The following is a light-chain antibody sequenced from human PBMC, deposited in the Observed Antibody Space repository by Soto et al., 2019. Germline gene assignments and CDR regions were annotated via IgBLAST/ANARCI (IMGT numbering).Light chain of an antibody. CDR3: QQYGSSSWT. J-gene: IGKJ1*01. V-gene: IGKV3-20*01. CDR1: QSVSSD. CDR2: GAS. Sequence: MVMTHPPATLSVSPEESVTLSCRASQSVSSDLAWYQQKPGQAPRLLIYGASSRATGIPDRFSGSGSGTEFTLTISRLEPEDFAVYYCQQYGSSSWTFGQGTKVDIK.